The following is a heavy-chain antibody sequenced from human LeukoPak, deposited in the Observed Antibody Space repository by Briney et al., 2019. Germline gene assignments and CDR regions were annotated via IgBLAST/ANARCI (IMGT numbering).Heavy chain of an antibody. CDR2: ISSSSSYI. CDR1: GFTFSSYS. V-gene: IGHV3-21*01. D-gene: IGHD3-3*01. J-gene: IGHJ5*02. Sequence: PGGSLRLSCAASGFTFSSYSMNWVRQAPGEGLEWVSSISSSSSYIYYADSVKGRFTISRDNAKNTLYLQMNSLRVEDTAVYYCARSDWFDPWGQGTLVTVSS. CDR3: ARSDWFDP.